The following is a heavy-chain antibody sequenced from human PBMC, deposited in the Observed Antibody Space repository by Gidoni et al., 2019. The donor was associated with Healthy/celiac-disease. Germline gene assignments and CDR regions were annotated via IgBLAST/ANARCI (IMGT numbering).Heavy chain of an antibody. CDR2: IWYDGSNK. J-gene: IGHJ4*02. CDR3: ARDPPDY. V-gene: IGHV3-33*08. CDR1: GFTFSSYG. Sequence: QVQLVESGGGVVQPGRSLRLSCAASGFTFSSYGMHWVRQAPGKGLEWFAVIWYDGSNKYYADSVKGRFTISRDNSKNTLYLQMNSLRAEDTAVYYCARDPPDYWGQGTLVTVSS.